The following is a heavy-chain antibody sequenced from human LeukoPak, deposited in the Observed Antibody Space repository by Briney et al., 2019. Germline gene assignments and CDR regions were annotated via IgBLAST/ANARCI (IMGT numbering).Heavy chain of an antibody. Sequence: GGSLRLSCAASGFTVGSNYLTWVRQAPGKGLEWVSIIYSGGNTYYAASLKGRLTIPSHNSKNTQSLQMNSLRAEDTAVYYCTTGELGTVNLDYWGQGTLVSVSS. J-gene: IGHJ4*02. V-gene: IGHV3-66*01. CDR2: IYSGGNT. CDR3: TTGELGTVNLDY. CDR1: GFTVGSNY. D-gene: IGHD3-10*01.